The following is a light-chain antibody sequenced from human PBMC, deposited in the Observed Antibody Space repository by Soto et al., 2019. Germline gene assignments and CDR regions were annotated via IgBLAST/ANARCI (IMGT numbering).Light chain of an antibody. Sequence: QSALTQPASVSGSLGQSLTISCTGTSSDVGSYNFVSWYQQHPGKAPKLIIYEVRNRPSGVSNRFSGSKSGNTASLTISGLRPEDEADYYCISYTGSSTSYVFGSGTKLTVL. J-gene: IGLJ1*01. CDR2: EVR. CDR1: SSDVGSYNF. CDR3: ISYTGSSTSYV. V-gene: IGLV2-14*01.